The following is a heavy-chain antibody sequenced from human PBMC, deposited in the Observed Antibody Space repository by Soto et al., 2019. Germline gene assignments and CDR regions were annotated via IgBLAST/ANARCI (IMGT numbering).Heavy chain of an antibody. CDR1: GFSFSDYY. CDR3: ATIRGIAARSDF. CDR2: ISSRGNVI. Sequence: QVPLVESGGNVVKPGGSLRLACDASGFSFSDYYMTWIRQAPGKGLEWVAHISSRGNVIYYADSVKGRFTISRDNAKNSLYLQMDSLRAEDTALYYCATIRGIAARSDFWGQGTRVTVSS. V-gene: IGHV3-11*01. J-gene: IGHJ4*02. D-gene: IGHD2-21*01.